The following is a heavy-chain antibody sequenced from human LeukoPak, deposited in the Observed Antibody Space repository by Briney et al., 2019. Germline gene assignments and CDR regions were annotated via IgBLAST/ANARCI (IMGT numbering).Heavy chain of an antibody. CDR3: ARDYDYGDCPGY. CDR1: GFTVSSNY. CDR2: IYSGGST. J-gene: IGHJ4*02. D-gene: IGHD4-17*01. Sequence: GGSLRLSCAASGFTVSSNYMSWVRQAPGKGLEWVSVIYSGGSTYYADSVKGRFTISRDNAKNSLYLQMNSLRAEDTALYYCARDYDYGDCPGYWGQGTLVTVSS. V-gene: IGHV3-53*01.